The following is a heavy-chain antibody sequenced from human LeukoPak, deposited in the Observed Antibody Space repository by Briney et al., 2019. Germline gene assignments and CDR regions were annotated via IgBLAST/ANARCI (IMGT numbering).Heavy chain of an antibody. D-gene: IGHD3/OR15-3a*01. CDR1: GVSISSSNSY. J-gene: IGHJ4*02. CDR2: IYYSGNT. V-gene: IGHV4-39*01. CDR3: ARQTGSGLFILP. Sequence: SETLSLTCTVSGVSISSSNSYWGWIRQPPGKGLEWIGSIYYSGNTYYNASLKSQVSISIDTSKNQFSLRLTSVTAADTAVYYCARQTGSGLFILPGGQGTLVTVSP.